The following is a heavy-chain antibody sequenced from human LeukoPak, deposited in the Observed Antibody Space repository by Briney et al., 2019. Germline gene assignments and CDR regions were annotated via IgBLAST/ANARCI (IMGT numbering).Heavy chain of an antibody. CDR1: GFTFIDYG. Sequence: PGGSLRLSCAASGFTFIDYGMHWVRQAPGKGLEWVAIIWSDATNAYYADSVKDRFTISRDNSKNTVSLQMNSLRAEDTAVYYCARDYSWVLDSWGQGTLVTVSS. CDR3: ARDYSWVLDS. CDR2: IWSDATNA. D-gene: IGHD2-21*01. J-gene: IGHJ4*02. V-gene: IGHV3-33*01.